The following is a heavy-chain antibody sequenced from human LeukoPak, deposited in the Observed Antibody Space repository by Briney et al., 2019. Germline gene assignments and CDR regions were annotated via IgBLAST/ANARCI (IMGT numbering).Heavy chain of an antibody. V-gene: IGHV3-23*01. CDR1: GFTFSSYA. D-gene: IGHD2-21*02. CDR3: ARGGIVVVTYAFDI. CDR2: ISGSGGST. Sequence: GGSLRLSCAASGFTFSSYAMSWVRQAPGKGLEWVSAISGSGGSTYYADSVKGRFTISRDNAKNSLYLQMNSLRAEDTAVYYCARGGIVVVTYAFDIWGQGTMVTVSS. J-gene: IGHJ3*02.